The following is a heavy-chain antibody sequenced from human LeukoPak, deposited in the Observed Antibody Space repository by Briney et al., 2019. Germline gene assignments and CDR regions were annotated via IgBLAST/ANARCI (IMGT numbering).Heavy chain of an antibody. V-gene: IGHV3-23*01. CDR2: ISGSGGST. CDR3: AKARNVLRYFDWLVDY. D-gene: IGHD3-9*01. J-gene: IGHJ4*02. Sequence: GGSLRLSCAAPGFTFSSYAMSWVRQAPGKGLEWVSAISGSGGSTYYADSVKGRFTISRDNSKNTLYLQMNSLRAEDTAVYYCAKARNVLRYFDWLVDYWGQGTLVTVSS. CDR1: GFTFSSYA.